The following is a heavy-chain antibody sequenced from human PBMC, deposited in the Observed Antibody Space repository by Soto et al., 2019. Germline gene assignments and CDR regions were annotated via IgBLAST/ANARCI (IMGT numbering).Heavy chain of an antibody. D-gene: IGHD7-27*01. CDR3: ARRWGTSFDF. V-gene: IGHV4-59*01. CDR2: IYYSGST. J-gene: IGHJ4*02. Sequence: LRSTVSGGTMSSSDGSWIRQHPGKGLEWIGYIYYSGSTNYNPSLKSRVTISVDTSKNQFSLKVSSVTAADTAVYYCARRWGTSFDFWGQGTLVTGSS. CDR1: GGTMSSSD.